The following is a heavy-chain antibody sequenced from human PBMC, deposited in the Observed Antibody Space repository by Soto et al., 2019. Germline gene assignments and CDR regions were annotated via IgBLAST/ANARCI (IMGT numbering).Heavy chain of an antibody. Sequence: QITLNESGPTVVRPTETLTLTCRFSGFSLTTSGVGVGWIRQSPGKAPEWLALIYWDDAKRYSASLKSRLTITKDISKNQVGLTVSDLDPTDTATYYCAHRVLRTVFGLVTTTAIYFDFWGQGTPVAVSS. CDR1: GFSLTTSGVG. V-gene: IGHV2-5*02. J-gene: IGHJ4*02. CDR2: IYWDDAK. CDR3: AHRVLRTVFGLVTTTAIYFDF. D-gene: IGHD3-3*01.